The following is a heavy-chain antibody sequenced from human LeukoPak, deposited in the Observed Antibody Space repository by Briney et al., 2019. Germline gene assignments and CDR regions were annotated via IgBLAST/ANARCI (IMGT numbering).Heavy chain of an antibody. D-gene: IGHD5-24*01. CDR2: IYAGNSDT. Sequence: GESLKISCQGFGYTFTTSWIGWVRQLPGKGLEWMAIIYAGNSDTKYRPSFQGQVSISTDRSISTAYLQWSTLQASDTAIYYCAILNHPDGRVYWGQGTLVTVSS. V-gene: IGHV5-51*01. CDR1: GYTFTTSW. CDR3: AILNHPDGRVY. J-gene: IGHJ4*02.